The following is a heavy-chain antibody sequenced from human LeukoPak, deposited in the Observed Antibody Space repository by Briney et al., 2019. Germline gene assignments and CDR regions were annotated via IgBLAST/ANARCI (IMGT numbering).Heavy chain of an antibody. D-gene: IGHD5-12*01. V-gene: IGHV1-46*01. CDR1: GYSFTSYY. J-gene: IGHJ4*02. Sequence: ASVKVSCKASGYSFTSYYMHWVRQAPGQGLEWMGIINPSGGSTSYAQKFQGRVTMTRDMSTSTVYMELSSLRSEDTAVYYCARVYSGRGYSGYDLVELAFDYWGQGTLVTVSS. CDR3: ARVYSGRGYSGYDLVELAFDY. CDR2: INPSGGST.